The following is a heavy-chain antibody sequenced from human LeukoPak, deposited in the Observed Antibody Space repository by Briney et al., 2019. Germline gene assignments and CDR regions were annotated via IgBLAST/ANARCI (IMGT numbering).Heavy chain of an antibody. CDR2: IIPILGIA. V-gene: IGHV1-69*04. CDR1: GGTFSSYA. D-gene: IGHD3-22*01. CDR3: ARVSYYYDSSGLNTEYFQH. J-gene: IGHJ1*01. Sequence: ASVKVSCKASGGTFSSYAISWVRQAPGQGLEWMGRIIPILGIANYAQKFQGRVTITADKSTSTAYMELSSLRSEDTAVYYCARVSYYYDSSGLNTEYFQHWGQGTLVTVSS.